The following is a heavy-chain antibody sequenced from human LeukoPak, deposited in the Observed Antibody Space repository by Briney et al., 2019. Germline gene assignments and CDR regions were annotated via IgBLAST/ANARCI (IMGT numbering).Heavy chain of an antibody. J-gene: IGHJ4*02. Sequence: RASVKVSCKASGYTFTGYYMHWVRQAPGQGLEWMGWINPNSGGTNYAQKLQGRVTMTRDTSISTAYMELSRLRSDDTAVYYCGRVFDGGGYYGESVGYWGQGTLVTVSS. CDR2: INPNSGGT. CDR3: GRVFDGGGYYGESVGY. D-gene: IGHD1-26*01. CDR1: GYTFTGYY. V-gene: IGHV1-2*02.